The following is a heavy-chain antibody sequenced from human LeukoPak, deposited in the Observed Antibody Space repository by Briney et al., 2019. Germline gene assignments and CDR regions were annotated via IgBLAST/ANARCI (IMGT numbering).Heavy chain of an antibody. CDR2: ISYDGSNK. CDR3: AREYWYRFDP. J-gene: IGHJ5*02. V-gene: IGHV3-30-3*01. CDR1: GFTFSSYA. D-gene: IGHD2-8*02. Sequence: PGGSLRLSCAASGFTFSSYAMHWVRQAPGKGLEWVAVISYDGSNKYYADSVKGRFTISRDNAKNSLYLQMNSLRVEDTGVYYCAREYWYRFDPWGQGTLVTVSS.